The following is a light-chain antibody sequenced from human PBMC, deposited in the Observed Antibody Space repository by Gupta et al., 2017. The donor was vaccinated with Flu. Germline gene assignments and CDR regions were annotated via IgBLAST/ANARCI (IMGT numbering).Light chain of an antibody. V-gene: IGLV1-51*02. J-gene: IGLJ3*02. Sequence: QSVLTQPPSVSAAPGQKVTISCSGSSSNIGDFYVSWYQQLPGTAPKLLIYENNKRPSGIPDRFSGSRSETSATLVITGLLTGDEADYYCGTWDSRLSGWVFGGGTTLTVL. CDR1: SSNIGDFY. CDR3: GTWDSRLSGWV. CDR2: ENN.